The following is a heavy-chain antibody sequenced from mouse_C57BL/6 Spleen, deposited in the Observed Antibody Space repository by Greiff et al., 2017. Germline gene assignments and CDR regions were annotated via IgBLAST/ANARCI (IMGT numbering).Heavy chain of an antibody. J-gene: IGHJ4*01. CDR2: IHPNSGST. D-gene: IGHD1-1*01. Sequence: QVQLQQPGAELVKPGASVKLSCKASGYTFTSYWMHWVKQRPGQGPEWIGMIHPNSGSTNYNEKFKGKATLTVDKSSSTAYMQLSSLTSEDSAVYFSSITTVVATGYAIDYWGQGTSVTVSS. CDR3: SITTVVATGYAIDY. CDR1: GYTFTSYW. V-gene: IGHV1-64*01.